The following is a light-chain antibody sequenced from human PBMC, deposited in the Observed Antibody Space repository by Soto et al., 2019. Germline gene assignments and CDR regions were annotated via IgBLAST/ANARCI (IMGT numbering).Light chain of an antibody. CDR1: SSNIGTGYD. V-gene: IGLV1-40*01. CDR2: ANT. CDR3: QSYDSSLSGSV. Sequence: QSVLTQPPSVSGAPGQRVTISCTGSSSNIGTGYDVHWYQQLPGTVPKLLIYANTNRPSGVPDLLSGSKSGASAALAITGLQAEDEADYYCQSYDSSLSGSVFGGGTKLTVL. J-gene: IGLJ2*01.